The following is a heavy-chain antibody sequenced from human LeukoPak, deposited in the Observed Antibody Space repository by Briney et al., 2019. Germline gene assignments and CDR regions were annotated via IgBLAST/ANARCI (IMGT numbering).Heavy chain of an antibody. V-gene: IGHV3-23*01. CDR3: AKESTVTPGNVNWFDT. J-gene: IGHJ5*02. D-gene: IGHD4-17*01. Sequence: GGSLRLSCAAPGFTFSDYYMTWIRQAPGKGLEWVSTITGSGGTIYYADSVKGRFTISRDNSKNTLYLQMNSLRAEDTAIYYCAKESTVTPGNVNWFDTWGQGTLVTVSS. CDR2: ITGSGGTI. CDR1: GFTFSDYY.